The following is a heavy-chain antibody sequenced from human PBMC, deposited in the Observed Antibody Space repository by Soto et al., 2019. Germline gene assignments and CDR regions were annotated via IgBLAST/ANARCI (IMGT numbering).Heavy chain of an antibody. V-gene: IGHV1-18*01. CDR1: GYAFTRYG. CDR3: AETGNPPYYSYGMDV. Sequence: QGQLVQSGAEVKKPGASVKVSCEASGYAFTRYGISWVRQAPGQGLEWMGWISGYNGDTKYAQKFQGRVTMTIDTSTTTTYMELRSLTSEDTAVYYCAETGNPPYYSYGMDVWGQGTTVTVSS. D-gene: IGHD7-27*01. J-gene: IGHJ6*02. CDR2: ISGYNGDT.